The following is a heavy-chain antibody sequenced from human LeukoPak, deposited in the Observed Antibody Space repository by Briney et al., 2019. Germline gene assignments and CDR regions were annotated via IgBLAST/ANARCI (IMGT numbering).Heavy chain of an antibody. D-gene: IGHD3-9*01. CDR2: IYSGGST. CDR3: ARHYDILTGYSAYYYYYGMDV. J-gene: IGHJ6*02. CDR1: GFTVSSNY. V-gene: IGHV3-53*04. Sequence: GGSLRLSCAASGFTVSSNYMSWVRQAPGKGLEWVSVIYSGGSTYYADSVKGRITISRHNSKNTLYLQMNSLRAEDTAVYYCARHYDILTGYSAYYYYYGMDVWGQGTTVTVSS.